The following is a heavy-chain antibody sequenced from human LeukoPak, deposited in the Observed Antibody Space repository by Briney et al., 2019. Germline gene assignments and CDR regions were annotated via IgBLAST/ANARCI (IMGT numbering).Heavy chain of an antibody. CDR3: ARDPGVRWLVGFDY. CDR2: IWYDGSNK. J-gene: IGHJ4*02. Sequence: GGSLRLSCAASGFTFNSYGMHWVRQAPGKGLEWVAVIWYDGSNKYYADSVKGRFTISRDNSENTLYLQMDSLRAEDTAVYYCARDPGVRWLVGFDYWGQGNLVTVSS. D-gene: IGHD6-19*01. CDR1: GFTFNSYG. V-gene: IGHV3-33*01.